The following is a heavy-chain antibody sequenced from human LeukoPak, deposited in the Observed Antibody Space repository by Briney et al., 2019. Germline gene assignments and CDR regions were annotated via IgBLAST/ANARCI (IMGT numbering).Heavy chain of an antibody. D-gene: IGHD3-3*01. CDR2: ISGSGGST. CDR1: GFTFSSYA. J-gene: IGHJ6*03. V-gene: IGHV3-23*01. Sequence: SGGSLRLPCAASGFTFSSYAMSWVRQAPGKGLEWVSAISGSGGSTYYADSVKGRFTISRDNSKNTLYLQMNSLRAEDTAVYYCAKEGSDFWSGFYYYYYMDVWGKGTTVTVSS. CDR3: AKEGSDFWSGFYYYYYMDV.